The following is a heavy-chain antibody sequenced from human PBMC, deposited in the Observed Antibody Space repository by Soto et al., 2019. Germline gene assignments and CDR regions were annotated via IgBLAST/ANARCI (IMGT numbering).Heavy chain of an antibody. CDR3: ARGRRVVDTAMVTYYYYGMDV. Sequence: SETLSLTCAVYGGSFSGYYWSWIRQPPGKGLEWIGEINHSGSTNYNPSLKSRVTISVDTSKNQFSLKLSSVTAADTAVYYCARGRRVVDTAMVTYYYYGMDVWGQGTTVTVSS. V-gene: IGHV4-34*01. CDR2: INHSGST. CDR1: GGSFSGYY. J-gene: IGHJ6*02. D-gene: IGHD5-18*01.